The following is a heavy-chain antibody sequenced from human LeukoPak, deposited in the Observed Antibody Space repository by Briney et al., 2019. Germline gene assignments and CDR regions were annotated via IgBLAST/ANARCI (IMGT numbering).Heavy chain of an antibody. CDR1: GYSFTSYW. Sequence: GESLKISCKGPGYSFTSYWIGWVRQMPGKGLEWMGIIYPGDSDTRYSPSFQGQVTISADKSISTAYLQWSSLKASDTAMYYCERLVDYYDSSGYYLRNWGQGTLVTVSS. J-gene: IGHJ4*02. V-gene: IGHV5-51*01. CDR2: IYPGDSDT. D-gene: IGHD3-22*01. CDR3: ERLVDYYDSSGYYLRN.